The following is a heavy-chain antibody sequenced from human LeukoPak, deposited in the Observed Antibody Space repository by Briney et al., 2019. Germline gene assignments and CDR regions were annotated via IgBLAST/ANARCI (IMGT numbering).Heavy chain of an antibody. V-gene: IGHV4-59*08. CDR1: GGSLSSFY. CDR2: IYYSGST. D-gene: IGHD4-23*01. CDR3: ARRVHGGTLDY. J-gene: IGHJ4*02. Sequence: PSETLSLTCTVSGGSLSSFYWSWIRQPPGKGLEWIGYIYYSGSTNYNPSLESRVTISVDTSKNQFSLRLSSVTAADTAVYYCARRVHGGTLDYWGQGTLVTVSS.